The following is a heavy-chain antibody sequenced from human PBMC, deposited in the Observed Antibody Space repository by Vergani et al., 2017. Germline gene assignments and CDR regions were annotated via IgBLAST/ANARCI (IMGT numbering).Heavy chain of an antibody. D-gene: IGHD2-21*01. J-gene: IGHJ4*02. Sequence: EVMLVQSGAEVKKPGESLKISCKYSESSFISNEIAWVRQMSGKGLQWMGNINPIDSKIAYSPSFQGQAIMSLDKSITTAYLQWRSLKGSDTAIYYCTRHVPCGDGACLHFDHWGQGTKVTVAS. CDR3: TRHVPCGDGACLHFDH. CDR2: INPIDSKI. V-gene: IGHV5-51*01. CDR1: ESSFISNE.